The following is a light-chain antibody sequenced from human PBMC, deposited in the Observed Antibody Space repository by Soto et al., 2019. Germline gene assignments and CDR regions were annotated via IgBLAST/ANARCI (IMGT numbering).Light chain of an antibody. CDR2: GAS. CDR3: QQYGSSPIT. J-gene: IGKJ5*01. CDR1: QSVSSSY. V-gene: IGKV3-20*01. Sequence: EIVLTQSPGTLSLSPGDRATLSCRASQSVSSSYLAWYQQKPGQAPRLLIYGASSRATGIPDRFSGSWSGTDCTLTISRLEPEDVAVYYCQQYGSSPITFCQGTRLEIK.